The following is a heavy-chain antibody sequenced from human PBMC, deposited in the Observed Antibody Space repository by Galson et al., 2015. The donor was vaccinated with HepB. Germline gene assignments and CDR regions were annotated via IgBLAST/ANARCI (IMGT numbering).Heavy chain of an antibody. V-gene: IGHV4-39*01. CDR1: GGPISSSSSYY. Sequence: ETLSLTCTVSGGPISSSSSYYWGWIRQPPGKGLEWIGSINYSGTTYYNPSLKSRVTVSVDTSKNQFSLKVTSVTAADTAVYFCARHPGMEYWGQGTLVTVSS. CDR2: INYSGTT. CDR3: ARHPGMEY. J-gene: IGHJ4*02. D-gene: IGHD3-3*01.